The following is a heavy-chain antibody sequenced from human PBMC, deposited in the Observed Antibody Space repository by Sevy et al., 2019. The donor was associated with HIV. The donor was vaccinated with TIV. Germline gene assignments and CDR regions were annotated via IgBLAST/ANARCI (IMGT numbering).Heavy chain of an antibody. CDR1: AFTFSDYY. J-gene: IGHJ4*02. Sequence: GGSLRLSCAASAFTFSDYYMSWIRQAPGKGLEWVSYISSSGSTIYYADSVKGRFTISRDNAKNSLYLQMNSLRAEDTAVYYCASYYYDSSAAIDYWGQGTLVTVSS. CDR2: ISSSGSTI. CDR3: ASYYYDSSAAIDY. V-gene: IGHV3-11*01. D-gene: IGHD3-22*01.